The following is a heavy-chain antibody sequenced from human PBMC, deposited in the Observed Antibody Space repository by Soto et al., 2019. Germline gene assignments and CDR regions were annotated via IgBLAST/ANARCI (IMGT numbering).Heavy chain of an antibody. CDR2: ISSSSYI. V-gene: IGHV3-21*01. D-gene: IGHD2-2*02. Sequence: PWGSLRLSCAASGFTFSSYSMNWVRQAPGKGLEWVSSISSSSYIYYADSVKGRFTISRDNAKNSLYLQMNSLRAEDTAVYYCAREEGGYCSSTSCYTARWFDPWGQGTLVTVSS. CDR1: GFTFSSYS. CDR3: AREEGGYCSSTSCYTARWFDP. J-gene: IGHJ5*02.